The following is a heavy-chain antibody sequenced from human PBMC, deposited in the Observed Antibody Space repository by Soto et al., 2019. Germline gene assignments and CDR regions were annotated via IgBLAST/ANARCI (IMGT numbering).Heavy chain of an antibody. CDR2: IYYSGST. CDR3: ARVKVVGIGYSSSPGESIDYYGMDV. Sequence: TVSGGSISSGDYYWSWIRQPPGKGLEWIGYIYYSGSTYYNPSLKSRVTISVDTSKNQFSLKLSSVTAADTAVYYCARVKVVGIGYSSSPGESIDYYGMDVWGQGTTVTVSS. V-gene: IGHV4-30-4*01. D-gene: IGHD6-6*01. CDR1: GGSISSGDYY. J-gene: IGHJ6*02.